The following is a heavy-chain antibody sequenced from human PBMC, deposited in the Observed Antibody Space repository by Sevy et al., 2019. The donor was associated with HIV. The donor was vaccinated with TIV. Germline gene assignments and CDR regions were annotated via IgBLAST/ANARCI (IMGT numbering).Heavy chain of an antibody. V-gene: IGHV3-7*03. CDR2: IKQDGSEK. CDR3: AREYDYFDY. J-gene: IGHJ4*02. CDR1: GVTFSSCW. Sequence: GGSLRLSCAASGVTFSSCWMSWLRLAPGKGLEWVANIKQDGSEKYYVDSVKGRCTISRDNAKNSPSLPMNSLRAEDTAVYYCAREYDYFDYWGQGTLVTVSS.